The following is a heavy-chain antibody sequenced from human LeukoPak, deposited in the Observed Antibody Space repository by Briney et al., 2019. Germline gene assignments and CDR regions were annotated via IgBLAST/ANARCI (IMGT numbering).Heavy chain of an antibody. V-gene: IGHV1-69*05. D-gene: IGHD5-24*01. J-gene: IGHJ4*02. Sequence: AASVKVSCKASGGTFSSYAISWVRQAPGQGLEWMGRIIPIFGTANYAQKFQGRVTITTDESTSTAYMELSSLRSEDTAVYYCAEEAGDGYNYKGYFDYWGQGTLVTVSS. CDR3: AEEAGDGYNYKGYFDY. CDR1: GGTFSSYA. CDR2: IIPIFGTA.